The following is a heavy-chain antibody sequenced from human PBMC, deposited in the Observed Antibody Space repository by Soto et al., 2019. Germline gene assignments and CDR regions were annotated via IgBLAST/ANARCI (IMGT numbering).Heavy chain of an antibody. CDR3: AKDTVGGYSFWSGYYSDGLDV. Sequence: EVKLLDSGGGLAQPGGSLRLSCVGSGFTFDSYAISWVRQAPGERLQWIAAISGSADGTDYAHSVRGRFTISRDNAKKTVHLQMDSLRVEDTAVYFCAKDTVGGYSFWSGYYSDGLDVWGQGTLVTVS. CDR2: ISGSADGT. D-gene: IGHD3-3*01. J-gene: IGHJ3*01. V-gene: IGHV3-23*01. CDR1: GFTFDSYA.